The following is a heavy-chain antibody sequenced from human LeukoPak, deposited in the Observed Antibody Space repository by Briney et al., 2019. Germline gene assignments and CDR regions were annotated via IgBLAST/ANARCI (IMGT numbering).Heavy chain of an antibody. CDR1: GGSFSGYY. CDR3: ARGADYGNYVGYFQH. V-gene: IGHV4-34*01. CDR2: INHSGST. D-gene: IGHD4-11*01. J-gene: IGHJ1*01. Sequence: SETLSLTCAVYGGSFSGYYWSWIRQPPGKGLEGIGEINHSGSTNYNPSLKSRVTISVDTSKNQFSLKLSSVTAADTAVYYCARGADYGNYVGYFQHWGQGTLVTVSS.